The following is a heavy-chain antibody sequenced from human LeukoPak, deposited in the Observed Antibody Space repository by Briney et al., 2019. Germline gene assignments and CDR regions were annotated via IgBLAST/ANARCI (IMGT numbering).Heavy chain of an antibody. CDR3: ARGGNYGDYDGYFDY. V-gene: IGHV4-61*08. J-gene: IGHJ4*02. CDR2: IYYSGST. CDR1: GGSISSGVYY. D-gene: IGHD4-17*01. Sequence: NPSETLSLTCTVSGGSISSGVYYWTWIRQPPGKGLEWIGYIYYSGSTNYNPSLRSRVTISVDTSKNQFSLKLRSVTAADMAVYYCARGGNYGDYDGYFDYWGQGTLVTVSS.